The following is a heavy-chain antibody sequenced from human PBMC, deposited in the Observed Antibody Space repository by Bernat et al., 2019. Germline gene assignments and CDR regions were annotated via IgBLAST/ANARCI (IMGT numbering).Heavy chain of an antibody. V-gene: IGHV1-69*01. CDR1: GGTFSSYA. Sequence: QVQLVQSGAEVKKPGSSVKVSCKASGGTFSSYAISWVRQAPGQGLEWMGGIIPIFGTANYAQKFQGRVTITADESTSTAYMELSSLRSEDTAVYYCAREHSSGVDIVATIVAFDIWGQGTMVTVSS. J-gene: IGHJ3*02. CDR3: AREHSSGVDIVATIVAFDI. CDR2: IIPIFGTA. D-gene: IGHD5-12*01.